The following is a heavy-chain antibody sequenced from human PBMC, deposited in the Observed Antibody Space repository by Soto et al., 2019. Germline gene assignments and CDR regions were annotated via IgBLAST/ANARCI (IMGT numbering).Heavy chain of an antibody. CDR3: ARAGYRSVDS. CDR1: GFTFSRYS. J-gene: IGHJ5*01. D-gene: IGHD2-15*01. CDR2: ISSSGSTI. Sequence: EVQLVESGGGLVQPGGSLRLSCAASGFTFSRYSMNWVRQAPGKGLEWVSYISSSGSTIYYADSVRGRFTLSRDNATNSLYMQMNSLRDEDTAVYYCARAGYRSVDSWGQGTLVTVSS. V-gene: IGHV3-48*02.